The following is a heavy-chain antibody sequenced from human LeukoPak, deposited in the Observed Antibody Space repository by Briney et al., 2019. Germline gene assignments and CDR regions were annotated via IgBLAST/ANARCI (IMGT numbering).Heavy chain of an antibody. J-gene: IGHJ4*02. Sequence: GGSLRLSCAASGFTLSSYWMHWVRQAPGKGLVWVSRIESDGSSTSYADSVKGRFTISRDNAKNTLYLQMNSLRAEDTAVYYCARGYCSGGSCYRPFDYWGQGTLVTASS. CDR1: GFTLSSYW. V-gene: IGHV3-74*01. CDR3: ARGYCSGGSCYRPFDY. CDR2: IESDGSST. D-gene: IGHD2-15*01.